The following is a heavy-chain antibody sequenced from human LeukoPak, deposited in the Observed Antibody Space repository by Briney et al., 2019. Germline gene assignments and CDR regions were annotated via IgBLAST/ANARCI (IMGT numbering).Heavy chain of an antibody. D-gene: IGHD4-23*01. CDR1: GFTFSSYA. J-gene: IGHJ4*02. CDR2: ISYDGSNK. CDR3: ARGVYGGKALYFDY. V-gene: IGHV3-30-3*01. Sequence: PGRSLRLSCAASGFTFSSYAMHWVRQAPGKGLEWVAVISYDGSNKYYADSVKGRFTISRDNSKNTLYLQMNSLRAEDTAVYYCARGVYGGKALYFDYWGQGTLVTVSS.